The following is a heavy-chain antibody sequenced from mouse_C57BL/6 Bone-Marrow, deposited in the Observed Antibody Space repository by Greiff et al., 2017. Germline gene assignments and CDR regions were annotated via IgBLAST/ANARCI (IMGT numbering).Heavy chain of an antibody. D-gene: IGHD2-4*01. Sequence: VQRVESGAELMKPGASVKLSCKATGYTFTGYWIEWVKQRPGHGLEWIGEILPGSGSTNYNEKFKGKATFTADTSSNTAYMQLSSLTTEDSAIYYCARGSYYDYDVGAYWGQGTLVTVSA. V-gene: IGHV1-9*01. CDR1: GYTFTGYW. CDR2: ILPGSGST. J-gene: IGHJ3*01. CDR3: ARGSYYDYDVGAY.